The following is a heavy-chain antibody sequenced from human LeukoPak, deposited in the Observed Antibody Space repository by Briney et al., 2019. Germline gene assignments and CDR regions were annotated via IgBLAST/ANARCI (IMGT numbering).Heavy chain of an antibody. J-gene: IGHJ5*01. CDR3: ARITVTTETNWFDS. D-gene: IGHD4-17*01. CDR2: IYYSGST. CDR1: GGSLSSSFYY. V-gene: IGHV4-39*07. Sequence: PSETLSLTCTVSGGSLSSSFYYWGWIRQPPGKGLEGIGSIYYSGSTYYNPPLKRRVTISVDTSKTQFSLKLSSVTAADTAVYYCARITVTTETNWFDSWGQGTLVTVSS.